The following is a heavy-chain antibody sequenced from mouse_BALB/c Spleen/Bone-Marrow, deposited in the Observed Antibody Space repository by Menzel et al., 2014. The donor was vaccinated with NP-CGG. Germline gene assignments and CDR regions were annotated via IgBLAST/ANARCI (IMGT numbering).Heavy chain of an antibody. V-gene: IGHV1-9*01. Sequence: QFHVKQSGAELMKPGASVKISCKATGYTFSRYWIEWVKQRPGHGLEWIGEILPGSGSTNYNEKFKGKATFTADTSSNTAYTQLSSLTSEDSAVYYCARWGYGSSYMGYFDVWGAGTTVTVSS. J-gene: IGHJ1*01. D-gene: IGHD1-1*01. CDR1: GYTFSRYW. CDR3: ARWGYGSSYMGYFDV. CDR2: ILPGSGST.